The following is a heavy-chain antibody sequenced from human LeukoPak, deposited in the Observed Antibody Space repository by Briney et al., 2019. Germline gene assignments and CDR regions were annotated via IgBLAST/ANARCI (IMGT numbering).Heavy chain of an antibody. CDR1: GYTFTSYG. V-gene: IGHV1-18*01. D-gene: IGHD3-22*01. CDR3: ARDLGVVVVRGYFDY. CDR2: ISAYNGNT. Sequence: ASVKVSCKASGYTFTSYGISWVRQAPGQGLEWMGWISAYNGNTNYAQKLQGRVTMTTDTSTSTAYMELRSLRSDDTAVYYCARDLGVVVVRGYFDYRGQGTLVTVSS. J-gene: IGHJ4*02.